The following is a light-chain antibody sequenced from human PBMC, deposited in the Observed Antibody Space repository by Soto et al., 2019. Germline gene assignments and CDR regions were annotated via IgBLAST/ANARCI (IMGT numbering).Light chain of an antibody. CDR2: DAS. Sequence: TLSASVGDRVTITCRASQSISSWLAWYQQKPGKAPKLLIYDASSLESGVPSRFSGSGSGTEFTLTISSLQPDDFATYYCQQYNSYSWTFGQGTKVDIK. CDR1: QSISSW. J-gene: IGKJ1*01. CDR3: QQYNSYSWT. V-gene: IGKV1-5*01.